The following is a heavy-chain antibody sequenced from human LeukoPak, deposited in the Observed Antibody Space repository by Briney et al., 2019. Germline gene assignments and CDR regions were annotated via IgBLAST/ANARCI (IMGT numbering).Heavy chain of an antibody. CDR2: MNPNRDNT. CDR1: GYTFSNYD. V-gene: IGHV1-8*03. J-gene: IGHJ4*02. D-gene: IGHD2-15*01. CDR3: ARGQAGYCSGGSCKHPVYYFDW. Sequence: AAVTDSCKASGYTFSNYDISGLLQATGQGREWMGWMNPNRDNTGYAQKFQGRVTITRNTSISTAYMELSSLRSEDTAVYYCARGQAGYCSGGSCKHPVYYFDWWGQGTLVTVSS.